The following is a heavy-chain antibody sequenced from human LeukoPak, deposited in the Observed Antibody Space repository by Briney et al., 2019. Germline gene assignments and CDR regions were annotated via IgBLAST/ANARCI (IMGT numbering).Heavy chain of an antibody. J-gene: IGHJ5*02. CDR3: TRGAAAGITGWFDP. V-gene: IGHV3-49*03. CDR1: GFTFGDYT. Sequence: GGSLRLSCTASGFTFGDYTMSWFRQAPGKGLEWVGFIRTKGYGGTTEYAASVKGRFTISRDDSKNIAYLQMNSLKSEDTAVYYCTRGAAAGITGWFDPWGQGTMVTVSS. D-gene: IGHD6-13*01. CDR2: IRTKGYGGTT.